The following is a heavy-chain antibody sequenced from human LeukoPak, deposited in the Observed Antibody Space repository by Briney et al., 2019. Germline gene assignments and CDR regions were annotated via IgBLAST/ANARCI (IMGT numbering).Heavy chain of an antibody. D-gene: IGHD2-8*02. CDR3: SRDVLYRAGAV. V-gene: IGHV3-11*01. Sequence: KAGGCLRLACATSGFTFSDYYVSSVRQAAGRGLELISYISRRDNTKTYAHCVKDRFPIYRHNAKHSLYLQMNSLRAERTVVYYCSRDVLYRAGAVGGQGSTVTVSS. J-gene: IGHJ6*01. CDR2: ISRRDNTK. CDR1: GFTFSDYY.